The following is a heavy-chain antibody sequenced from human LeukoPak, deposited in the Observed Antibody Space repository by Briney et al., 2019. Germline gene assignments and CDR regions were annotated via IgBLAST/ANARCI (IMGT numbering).Heavy chain of an antibody. J-gene: IGHJ4*02. CDR2: ISGSGGST. CDR3: ARKAREGPIDY. Sequence: GGSLRLSCAASGFTFSSYAMSWVRQAPGKGLEWVSAISGSGGSTYYADSVKGRFTISRDNAKNSLYLQMNSPRAEDTAVYYCARKAREGPIDYWGQGTLVTVSS. V-gene: IGHV3-23*01. CDR1: GFTFSSYA.